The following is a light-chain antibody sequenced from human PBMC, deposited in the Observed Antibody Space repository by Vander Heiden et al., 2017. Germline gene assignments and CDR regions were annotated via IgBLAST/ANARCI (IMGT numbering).Light chain of an antibody. CDR2: KAS. J-gene: IGKJ1*01. Sequence: DIQMTQSPSTLSASVGDRVTITCRASQSISTWLAWYQQKPGKAPKLLIYKASSLESGVPSRFSGGGSGTEFTLTISSLQPDDFATYYCQLYNDYSWTFGQGTKVEIK. CDR3: QLYNDYSWT. CDR1: QSISTW. V-gene: IGKV1-5*03.